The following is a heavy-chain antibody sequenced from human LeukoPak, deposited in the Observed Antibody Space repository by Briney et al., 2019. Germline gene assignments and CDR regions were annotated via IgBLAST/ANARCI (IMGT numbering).Heavy chain of an antibody. CDR2: IKSKTDGGTT. D-gene: IGHD3-22*01. J-gene: IGHJ4*02. CDR3: TTPDYDSSGYYYGYFDY. CDR1: GFTFSNAW. V-gene: IGHV3-15*01. Sequence: GGSLRLSCAASGFTFSNAWMSWVRQAPGKGLEWVGRIKSKTDGGTTDYAAPVKGRFTISRDDSKNTLYLQMISLKTEDTAVYYCTTPDYDSSGYYYGYFDYWGQGTLVTVSS.